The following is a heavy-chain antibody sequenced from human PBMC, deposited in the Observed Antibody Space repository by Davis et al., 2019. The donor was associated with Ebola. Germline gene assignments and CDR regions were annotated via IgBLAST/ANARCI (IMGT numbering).Heavy chain of an antibody. V-gene: IGHV3-23*01. J-gene: IGHJ4*02. CDR1: GFTFSSYS. CDR2: ISGSGGST. Sequence: GESLKISCAASGFTFSSYSMNWVRQAPRKGLEWVSAISGSGGSTYYADSVKGRFTISRDNSKNTLYLQMNSLRAEDTDVYYCAKDGKWATVAFWGQGTLVTVSS. D-gene: IGHD4-23*01. CDR3: AKDGKWATVAF.